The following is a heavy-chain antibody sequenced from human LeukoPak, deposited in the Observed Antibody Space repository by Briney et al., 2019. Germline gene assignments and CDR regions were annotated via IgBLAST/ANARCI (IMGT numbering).Heavy chain of an antibody. V-gene: IGHV4-30-4*01. D-gene: IGHD6-13*01. CDR3: ARGGSWYSYFQH. CDR1: GGSISSGDYY. Sequence: SQTLSLTCTVSGGSISSGDYYWSWIRQPPGKGLEWIGYIYYSGSTYYNPSLKSRVTISVDTSKNQFSLKLSSVTAADTAVYYCARGGSWYSYFQHWGQGTLVTVSS. CDR2: IYYSGST. J-gene: IGHJ1*01.